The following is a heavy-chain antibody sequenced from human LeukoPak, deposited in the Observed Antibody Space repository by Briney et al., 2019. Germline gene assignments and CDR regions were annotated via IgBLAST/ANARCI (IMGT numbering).Heavy chain of an antibody. CDR1: GGTFISYV. V-gene: IGHV1-69*05. J-gene: IGHJ5*02. D-gene: IGHD2-2*01. CDR3: ARVALPEVPAAMRGFWFDP. Sequence: GASVKVSCKASGGTFISYVISWVRQAPGQGLEWMGGIIPIFGTANYAQRFHGRVTITTDESPSTAYMELSSLRSEDTAVYYCARVALPEVPAAMRGFWFDPWGQGTLVTVSS. CDR2: IIPIFGTA.